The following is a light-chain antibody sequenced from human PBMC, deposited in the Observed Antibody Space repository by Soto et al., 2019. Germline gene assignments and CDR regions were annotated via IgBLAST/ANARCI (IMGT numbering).Light chain of an antibody. CDR1: QSFGNY. Sequence: EIVLTQSPATLSVSPGEGATLSCWASQSFGNYIAWYQQKPGQIPRLLISDTYNRAAGIPARFSGSGSGAAFSIIISSLVPEDSAIYYCQHRANWPLLVFGGGTKVEIK. CDR2: DTY. CDR3: QHRANWPLLV. J-gene: IGKJ4*01. V-gene: IGKV3-11*01.